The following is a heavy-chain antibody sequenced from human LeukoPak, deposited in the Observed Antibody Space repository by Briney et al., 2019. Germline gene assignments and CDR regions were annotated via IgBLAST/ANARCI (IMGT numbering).Heavy chain of an antibody. Sequence: ASVKVSCKASGYTFTSYAMNWVRQAPGQGLEWMGWINTNTGNPTYAQGFTGRLVFSLDTSVSTAYLQISSLKAEDTAVYYCARDLYYYDSSGYQGYYYYGMDVWGQGTTVTVSS. D-gene: IGHD3-22*01. V-gene: IGHV7-4-1*02. CDR3: ARDLYYYDSSGYQGYYYYGMDV. CDR1: GYTFTSYA. CDR2: INTNTGNP. J-gene: IGHJ6*02.